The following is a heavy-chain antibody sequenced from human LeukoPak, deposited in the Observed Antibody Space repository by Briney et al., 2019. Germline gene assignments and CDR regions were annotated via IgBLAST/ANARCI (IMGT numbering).Heavy chain of an antibody. CDR2: MNPNSGNT. V-gene: IGHV1-8*02. D-gene: IGHD3-10*01. Sequence: GSVKVSCKASGYTFTGYYMHWVRQATGQGLEWMGWMNPNSGNTGYAQKFQGRVTMTRNTSISTAYMELSSLRSEDTAVYYCARGRLGGSGSYSDYWGQGTLVTVSS. CDR1: GYTFTGYY. J-gene: IGHJ4*02. CDR3: ARGRLGGSGSYSDY.